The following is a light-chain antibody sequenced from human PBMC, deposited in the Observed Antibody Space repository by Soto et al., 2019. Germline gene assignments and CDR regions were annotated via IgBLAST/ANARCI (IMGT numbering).Light chain of an antibody. J-gene: IGLJ2*01. CDR1: SSDIGTYDY. CDR2: EVT. CDR3: SSYTTTTTPVV. V-gene: IGLV2-14*01. Sequence: QSPLTQPASVSGSPGQSITISCTGTSSDIGTYDYVSWYQHHPGKAPKLMIYEVTNRPSGVSDRFSGSKSGKTASLTISGLQAEDEADYYCSSYTTTTTPVVFGEGTQLTVL.